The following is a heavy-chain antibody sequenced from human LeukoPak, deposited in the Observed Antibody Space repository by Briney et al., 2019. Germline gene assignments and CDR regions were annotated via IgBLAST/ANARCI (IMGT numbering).Heavy chain of an antibody. D-gene: IGHD3-10*01. Sequence: PGGSLRLSCAASGFIFSSYEVNWVRQAPGKGLEWVSYISSSGSTIYHADSVKGRFTISRDNAKTSLYLQMNSLRAEDTAVYYCARVGGSGSYDYWGQGTLVTVSS. V-gene: IGHV3-48*03. CDR2: ISSSGSTI. CDR1: GFIFSSYE. J-gene: IGHJ4*02. CDR3: ARVGGSGSYDY.